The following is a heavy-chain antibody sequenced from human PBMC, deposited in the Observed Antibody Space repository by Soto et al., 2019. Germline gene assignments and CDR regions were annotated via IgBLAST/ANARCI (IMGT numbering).Heavy chain of an antibody. CDR3: AGGPGVARNY. Sequence: QLQLQESGSGLVKPSQTLSLTCAVSGGSISSGGYSWSWIRQPPGKGLEWIGYIYHSGSTYHNPSLKIRVTISVDRSKNQLSLKLSSVTAADTAVYYWAGGPGVARNYWGQGTLVTVSS. D-gene: IGHD5-12*01. V-gene: IGHV4-30-2*01. J-gene: IGHJ4*02. CDR2: IYHSGST. CDR1: GGSISSGGYS.